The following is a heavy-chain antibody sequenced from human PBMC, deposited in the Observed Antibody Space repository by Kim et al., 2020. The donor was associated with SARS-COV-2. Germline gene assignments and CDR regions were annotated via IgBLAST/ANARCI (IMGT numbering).Heavy chain of an antibody. V-gene: IGHV4-39*01. CDR2: IYYSGRT. Sequence: SETLSLTCAVSGASIIGSSYSWGWIRQPPGKGLEWIGTIYYSGRTYYNASLQSRVTMSVDTSSNQFSLRLTSVTAADTAVYYCARRPLREYTPLDHWGQGTLVTVSS. CDR3: ARRPLREYTPLDH. J-gene: IGHJ4*02. CDR1: GASIIGSSYS. D-gene: IGHD6-6*01.